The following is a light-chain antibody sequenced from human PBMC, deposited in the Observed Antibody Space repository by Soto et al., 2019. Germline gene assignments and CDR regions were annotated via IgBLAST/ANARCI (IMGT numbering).Light chain of an antibody. Sequence: EIVLTQSPATLSLSPGERATLSCRASQSVGTFFAWYQQKPGQAPRLLIYDASNRATGIPARFSGSGSGTDFTLTISSLEPEDFAVYYCQQYNNWPAITFGQGTRLEIK. V-gene: IGKV3-11*01. CDR2: DAS. CDR3: QQYNNWPAIT. J-gene: IGKJ5*01. CDR1: QSVGTF.